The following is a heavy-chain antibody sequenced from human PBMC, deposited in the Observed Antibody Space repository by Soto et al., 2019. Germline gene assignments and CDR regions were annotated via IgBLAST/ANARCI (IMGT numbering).Heavy chain of an antibody. CDR3: ARRYGWAFDI. V-gene: IGHV4-59*08. D-gene: IGHD3-16*01. CDR1: GGSISSYY. J-gene: IGHJ3*02. CDR2: IYYSGST. Sequence: LSLTCTVSGGSISSYYWSWIRQPPGKGLEWIGYIYYSGSTNYNPSLKSRVTISVDTSKNQFSLKLSSVTAADTAVYYCARRYGWAFDIWGQGTMVTVSS.